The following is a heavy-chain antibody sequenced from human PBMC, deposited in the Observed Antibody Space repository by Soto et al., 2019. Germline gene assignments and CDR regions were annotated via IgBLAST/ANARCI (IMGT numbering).Heavy chain of an antibody. CDR2: MNAGVGNT. Sequence: HVELVQSGADVKKPGASVTISCKASGYTFTDYALHWVRQAPGQRLEWMGWMNAGVGNTLYSQKFQGRITITRDTSASTAYMEMNSLKSEDTAIYYCARDTGYTFGSLNYWGPGTLVTVSS. D-gene: IGHD5-18*01. J-gene: IGHJ4*02. CDR1: GYTFTDYA. V-gene: IGHV1-3*01. CDR3: ARDTGYTFGSLNY.